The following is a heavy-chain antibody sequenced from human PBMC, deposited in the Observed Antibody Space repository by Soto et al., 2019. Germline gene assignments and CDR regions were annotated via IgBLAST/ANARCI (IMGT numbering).Heavy chain of an antibody. V-gene: IGHV4-30-2*01. CDR3: ARGLGFCISTSCYRYFDS. D-gene: IGHD2-2*01. CDR2: IHHTGST. Sequence: PSETLSLTCAVSGDSISSGGYSWSWIRQPPXKGLEWIGYIHHTGSTYYNPSLNSRVTISIDRSKNQFSLNLTSVTAADTAVYYCARGLGFCISTSCYRYFDSWGQGTLVTVSS. CDR1: GDSISSGGYS. J-gene: IGHJ4*02.